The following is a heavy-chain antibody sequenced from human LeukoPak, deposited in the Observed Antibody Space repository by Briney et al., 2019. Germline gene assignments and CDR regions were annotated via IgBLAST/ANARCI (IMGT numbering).Heavy chain of an antibody. D-gene: IGHD6-13*01. J-gene: IGHJ2*01. CDR3: ARDAPEPYSSSWYGPPGDWYFDL. V-gene: IGHV4-59*01. CDR1: GDSISSYY. Sequence: SETLSLTCTVSGDSISSYYWSWIRQPPGKGLEWIGYIYYSGSTNYNPSLKSRVTISVDTSKNQFSLKLSSVTAADTAVYYCARDAPEPYSSSWYGPPGDWYFDLWGRGTLVTVSS. CDR2: IYYSGST.